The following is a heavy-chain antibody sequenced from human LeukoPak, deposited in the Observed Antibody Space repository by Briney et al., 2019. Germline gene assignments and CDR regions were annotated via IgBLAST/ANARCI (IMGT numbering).Heavy chain of an antibody. D-gene: IGHD5-18*01. CDR3: ARGLGGYSYGLGNDAFDI. Sequence: SVKVSCKASGGTFSSYAISWVRQAPGQGLEWMGGIIPIFGTANYAQKFQGRVTITADKSTSTAYMELSSLRSEDTAVYYCARGLGGYSYGLGNDAFDIWGQGTMVTVSS. CDR1: GGTFSSYA. V-gene: IGHV1-69*06. J-gene: IGHJ3*02. CDR2: IIPIFGTA.